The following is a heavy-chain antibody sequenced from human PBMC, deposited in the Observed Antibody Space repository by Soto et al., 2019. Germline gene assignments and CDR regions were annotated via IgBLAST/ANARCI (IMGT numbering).Heavy chain of an antibody. D-gene: IGHD2-15*01. Sequence: QVQLVQSGAEVKTPGSSVKVSCKASGGTFRSYAISWVRQAPGQGLEWLGGIIPIFGTANYAQKFQGRVTITADESTSTAYMELSSLRSEDKAVYYCARGRVVVVVVAASYYYYGMDGWVQGTTVTVT. CDR3: ARGRVVVVVVAASYYYYGMDG. J-gene: IGHJ6*02. V-gene: IGHV1-69*01. CDR1: GGTFRSYA. CDR2: IIPIFGTA.